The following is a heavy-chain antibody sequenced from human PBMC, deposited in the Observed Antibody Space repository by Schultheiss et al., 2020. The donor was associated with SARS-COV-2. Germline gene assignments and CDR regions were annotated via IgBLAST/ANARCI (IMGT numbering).Heavy chain of an antibody. V-gene: IGHV4-30-4*01. CDR3: ARGRRGVTTDDY. CDR2: IYYSGST. J-gene: IGHJ4*02. D-gene: IGHD4-17*01. CDR1: GGSISSGDYY. Sequence: SETLSLTCTVSGGSISSGDYYWSWIRQPPGKGLEWIGYIYYSGSTYYNPSLKSRVTISVDTSKNQFSLKLSSVTAADTAVYYCARGRRGVTTDDYWGQGTLVTVSS.